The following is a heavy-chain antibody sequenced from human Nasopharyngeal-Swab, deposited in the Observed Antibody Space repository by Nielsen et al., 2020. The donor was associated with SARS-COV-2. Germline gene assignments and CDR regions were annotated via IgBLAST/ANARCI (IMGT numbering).Heavy chain of an antibody. CDR3: ARDENYYDSSGYYLVRAAFDI. V-gene: IGHV1-46*01. Sequence: WVRQAPGQGLEWMGIINPSGGSTNYAQKFQGRVTITADKSTSTAYMELSSLRSEDTAVYYCARDENYYDSSGYYLVRAAFDIWGQGTMVTVSS. D-gene: IGHD3-22*01. CDR2: INPSGGST. J-gene: IGHJ3*02.